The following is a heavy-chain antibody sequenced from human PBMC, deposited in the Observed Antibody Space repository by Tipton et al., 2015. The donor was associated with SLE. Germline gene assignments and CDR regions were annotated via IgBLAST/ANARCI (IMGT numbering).Heavy chain of an antibody. V-gene: IGHV3-30*03. D-gene: IGHD6-13*01. CDR3: ARKSIAAVGDY. J-gene: IGHJ4*02. Sequence: RSLRLSCAASGFTFSSYGMHWVRQAPGKGLEWVAVISYDGSNKYYADSVKGRFTISRDNSKNTLYLQMNSLRAEDTAVYYCARKSIAAVGDYWGQGTLVTVSS. CDR2: ISYDGSNK. CDR1: GFTFSSYG.